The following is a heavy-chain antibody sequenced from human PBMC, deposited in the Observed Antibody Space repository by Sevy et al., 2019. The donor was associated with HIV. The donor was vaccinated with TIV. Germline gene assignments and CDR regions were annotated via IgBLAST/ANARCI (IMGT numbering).Heavy chain of an antibody. D-gene: IGHD2-2*01. CDR2: ISSSSSYI. CDR3: ARDRGYCSSTSCSDGFDI. CDR1: GFTFSSYS. Sequence: GGSLRLSCAASGFTFSSYSMNWVRQAPGKGLEWVSSISSSSSYIYYADSVKGRFTISRDNAKNSLYLQMNSLRAEDTAVYYCARDRGYCSSTSCSDGFDIWGQGTRVTVSS. J-gene: IGHJ3*02. V-gene: IGHV3-21*01.